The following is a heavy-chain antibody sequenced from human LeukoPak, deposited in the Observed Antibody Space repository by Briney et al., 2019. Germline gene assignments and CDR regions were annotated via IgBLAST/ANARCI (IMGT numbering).Heavy chain of an antibody. CDR1: GLTFSSYW. Sequence: PGGSLRLSCAASGLTFSSYWMTWVRQPPGKGLEWIGEINHSGSTNYNPSLKSRVTISVDTSKNQFSLKLSSVTAADTAVYYCARGLSRVYDSSGLCDYWGQGTLVTVSS. J-gene: IGHJ4*02. D-gene: IGHD3-22*01. V-gene: IGHV4-34*01. CDR3: ARGLSRVYDSSGLCDY. CDR2: INHSGST.